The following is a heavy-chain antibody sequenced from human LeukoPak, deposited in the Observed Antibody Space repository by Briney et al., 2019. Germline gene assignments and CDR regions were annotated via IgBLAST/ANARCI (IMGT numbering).Heavy chain of an antibody. CDR2: ISGSGGST. V-gene: IGHV3-23*01. D-gene: IGHD3-22*01. J-gene: IGHJ4*02. Sequence: PGGSLRLSCAASGFTFSSYGMSWVRQAPGKGLEWVSAISGSGGSTYYADSVKGRFTISRDNSKNTLYLQMNSLRAEDTAVYYCAKDFDSSGYYYFDYWGQGTLVTVSS. CDR1: GFTFSSYG. CDR3: AKDFDSSGYYYFDY.